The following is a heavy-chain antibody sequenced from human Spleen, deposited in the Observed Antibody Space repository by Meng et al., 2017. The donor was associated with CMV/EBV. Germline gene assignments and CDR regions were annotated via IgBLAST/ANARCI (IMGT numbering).Heavy chain of an antibody. V-gene: IGHV4-61*01. CDR2: IYYSGST. J-gene: IGHJ5*02. D-gene: IGHD2-15*01. CDR3: ARDATYCSGGSCSYNWFDP. CDR1: GGSVSNSNYY. Sequence: SETLSLTCTVSGGSVSNSNYYWSWIRQPPGKGLEWIGYIYYSGSTNYNPSLKSRVTISVDTSKNQFSLKLSSVTAADTAVYYCARDATYCSGGSCSYNWFDPWGQGTLVTVSS.